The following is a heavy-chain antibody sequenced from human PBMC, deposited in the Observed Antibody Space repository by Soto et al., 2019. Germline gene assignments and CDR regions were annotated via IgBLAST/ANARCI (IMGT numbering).Heavy chain of an antibody. J-gene: IGHJ4*02. CDR1: GFTFSSYA. CDR3: ARDLPPSGWLIPKGFDY. CDR2: ISHDGSNK. Sequence: GGSLRLSCAASGFTFSSYAMHWVRQAPGKGLEWVAVISHDGSNKYYADSVKGRFTISRDNSKNTLYLQMNSLRAEDTAVYYCARDLPPSGWLIPKGFDYWGQGTLVTVSS. D-gene: IGHD6-19*01. V-gene: IGHV3-30-3*01.